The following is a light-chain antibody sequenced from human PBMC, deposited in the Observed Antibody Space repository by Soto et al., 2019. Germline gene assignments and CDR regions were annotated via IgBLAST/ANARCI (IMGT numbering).Light chain of an antibody. CDR2: GAS. V-gene: IGKV3-20*01. J-gene: IGKJ4*01. CDR3: QQYDSSPLT. Sequence: EIVLTQSPGTLSLSPGERATLSCRANQSVSSSYLAWYQQKPGQAPRLLIYGASSRATGIPDRFSGSGSGTDFTLTISRLEPEDFAVYDCQQYDSSPLTFGGGTKVEIK. CDR1: QSVSSSY.